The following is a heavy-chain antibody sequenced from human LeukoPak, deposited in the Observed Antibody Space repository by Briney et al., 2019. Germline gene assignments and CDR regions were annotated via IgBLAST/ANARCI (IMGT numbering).Heavy chain of an antibody. CDR1: GFTFNNYA. D-gene: IGHD2-15*01. CDR2: VSGRGDGT. V-gene: IGHV3-23*01. CDR3: AKAPPAATNYYYGMDV. Sequence: GVSLRLSCAASGFTFNNYAMTWVRQAPGKGLEWVSAVSGRGDGTYYANSVKGRFTISRDNSKNTLYLEMNSLRAEDTAVYHCAKAPPAATNYYYGMDVWGQGTTVTVSS. J-gene: IGHJ6*02.